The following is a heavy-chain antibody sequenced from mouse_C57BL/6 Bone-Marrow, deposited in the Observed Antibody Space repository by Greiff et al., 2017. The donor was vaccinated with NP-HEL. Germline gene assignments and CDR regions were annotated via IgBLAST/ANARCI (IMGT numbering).Heavy chain of an antibody. Sequence: SGPELVKPGASVKMSCKASGYTFTDYNMHWVKQSHGKSLEWIGYTNPNNGGTSYNQKFKGKATLTVNKSSSTAYMELRSLTSEDSAVYYCAWVSWFAYWGQGTLVTVSA. CDR3: AWVSWFAY. V-gene: IGHV1-22*01. CDR2: TNPNNGGT. D-gene: IGHD4-1*01. CDR1: GYTFTDYN. J-gene: IGHJ3*01.